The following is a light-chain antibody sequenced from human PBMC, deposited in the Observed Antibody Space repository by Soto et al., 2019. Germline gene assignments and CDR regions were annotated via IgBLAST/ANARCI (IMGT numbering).Light chain of an antibody. CDR2: DAS. V-gene: IGKV3-20*01. Sequence: EIVLTQSPGTLSLSPGERATLSCRASQSVSSTYLAWCQQKPGQAPRLLIYDASTRAAGIPDRFSGSGSGTDFTLTISRLEAEDFAVYYCHQYASSPWTFGQGAKVEIK. J-gene: IGKJ1*01. CDR1: QSVSSTY. CDR3: HQYASSPWT.